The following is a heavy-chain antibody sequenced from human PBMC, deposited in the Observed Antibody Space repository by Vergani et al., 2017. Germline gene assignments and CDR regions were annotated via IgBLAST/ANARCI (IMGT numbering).Heavy chain of an antibody. CDR2: IYYSGST. Sequence: QVQLQESGPGLVKPSETLSLTCAVSGYSISSYYWSWIRQPPGKGLEWIGYIYYSGSTNYNPSLKSRVTISVDTSKNQFSLKLSSVTAADTAVYYCARGGVAGPTGYYYYYMDVWGKGTTVTVSS. J-gene: IGHJ6*03. D-gene: IGHD6-19*01. CDR3: ARGGVAGPTGYYYYYMDV. CDR1: GYSISSYY. V-gene: IGHV4-59*01.